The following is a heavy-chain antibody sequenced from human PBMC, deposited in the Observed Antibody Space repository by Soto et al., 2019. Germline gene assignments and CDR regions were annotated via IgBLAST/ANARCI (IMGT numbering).Heavy chain of an antibody. J-gene: IGHJ4*02. D-gene: IGHD3-3*01. CDR2: IYHDGNT. V-gene: IGHV4-61*01. Sequence: QVQLQESGPGLVKSSETLSLTCTVSGVSVSSGLYYWSWLRQPPGKGPEWIGHIYHDGNTRYNPSLQSRVSISIDTSKNQFSLRLSSLTAADTAIYYCARDFGSGYDFDFWGPGTLVTVSS. CDR3: ARDFGSGYDFDF. CDR1: GVSVSSGLYY.